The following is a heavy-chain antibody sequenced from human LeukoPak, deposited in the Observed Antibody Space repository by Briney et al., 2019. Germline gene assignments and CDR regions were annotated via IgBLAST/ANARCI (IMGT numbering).Heavy chain of an antibody. Sequence: ASVKVSCKATGYTYTGYYMQWVRQAPGQGLEWMGWINSNNGDTNYAQKFQGRVTMTRDTSISTAYMELSGLRSDDTAVYYCARGLTFGGVIVIGDAFDIWGQGTMVTVSS. D-gene: IGHD3-16*02. V-gene: IGHV1-2*02. CDR2: INSNNGDT. CDR1: GYTYTGYY. CDR3: ARGLTFGGVIVIGDAFDI. J-gene: IGHJ3*02.